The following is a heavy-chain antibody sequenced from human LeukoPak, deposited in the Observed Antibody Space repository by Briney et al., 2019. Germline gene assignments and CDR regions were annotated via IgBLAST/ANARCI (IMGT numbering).Heavy chain of an antibody. V-gene: IGHV3-11*03. Sequence: GGSLRLSCAASGFTFSDHYMSWIRQAPGKGLEWMSYISPSGSSANYADSMKGRFTISRDNAKNSLYLEVNSLTAEDTAVYYCAAAAPGHYYFDYWGQGTLVSVSS. D-gene: IGHD6-6*01. CDR1: GFTFSDHY. CDR3: AAAAPGHYYFDY. CDR2: ISPSGSSA. J-gene: IGHJ4*02.